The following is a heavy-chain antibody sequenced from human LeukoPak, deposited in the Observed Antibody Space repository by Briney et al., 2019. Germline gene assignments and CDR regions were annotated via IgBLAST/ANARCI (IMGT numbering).Heavy chain of an antibody. CDR1: GGSISSYY. CDR3: ARAPYSSTYYFDY. Sequence: PSETLSLTCTVSGGSISSYYWSWIRQPPGKGLEWIGYIYYSGSTNCNPSLKSRVTISVDASKNQFSLKLSSVTAADTAVYYCARAPYSSTYYFDYWGQGTLVTVSS. J-gene: IGHJ4*02. D-gene: IGHD6-13*01. CDR2: IYYSGST. V-gene: IGHV4-59*01.